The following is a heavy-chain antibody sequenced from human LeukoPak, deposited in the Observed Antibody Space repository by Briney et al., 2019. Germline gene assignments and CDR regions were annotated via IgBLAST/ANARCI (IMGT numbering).Heavy chain of an antibody. CDR3: AEFGPIGIV. CDR2: IYYSGST. J-gene: IGHJ4*02. Sequence: SETLSLTCTVSGGSISSSSYYWGWIRQPPGKGLEWIGSIYYSGSTYYNPSLKSRVTISVDTSKDQFSLKLSSVTAADTAVYYCAEFGPIGIVWGQGTLVTISS. CDR1: GGSISSSSYY. D-gene: IGHD3-16*01. V-gene: IGHV4-39*07.